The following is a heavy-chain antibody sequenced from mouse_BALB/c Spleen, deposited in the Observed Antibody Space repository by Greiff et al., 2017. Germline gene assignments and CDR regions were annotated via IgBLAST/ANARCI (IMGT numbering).Heavy chain of an antibody. CDR1: GFTFSSYT. CDR2: ISNGGGST. Sequence: EVKVVESGGGLVQPGGSLKLSCAASGFTFSSYTMSWVRQTPEKRLEWVAYISNGGGSTYYPDTVKGRFTISRDNAKNTLYLQMSSLKSEDTAMYYCARHRYGNYFDYWGQGTTLTVSS. CDR3: ARHRYGNYFDY. D-gene: IGHD2-10*02. J-gene: IGHJ2*01. V-gene: IGHV5-12-2*01.